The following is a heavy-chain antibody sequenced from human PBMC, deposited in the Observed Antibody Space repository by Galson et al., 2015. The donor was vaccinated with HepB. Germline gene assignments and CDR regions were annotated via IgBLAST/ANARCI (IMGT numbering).Heavy chain of an antibody. CDR2: INTNTGIP. J-gene: IGHJ5*02. CDR3: ARGLRQWLVRDWFDP. Sequence: SVKVSCKASGYTFTSYAMNWVRQAPGQGLEWMGWINTNTGIPTYAQDFTGRFVFSLDTSVSTAYLQISSLKAEDTAVYYCARGLRQWLVRDWFDPWGQGTLVTVSS. V-gene: IGHV7-4-1*02. D-gene: IGHD6-19*01. CDR1: GYTFTSYA.